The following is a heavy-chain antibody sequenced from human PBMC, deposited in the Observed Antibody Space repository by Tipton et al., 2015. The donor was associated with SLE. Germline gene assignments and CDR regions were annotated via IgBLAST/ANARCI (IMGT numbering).Heavy chain of an antibody. J-gene: IGHJ4*02. CDR3: TRDGGVGATVW. CDR2: MYNSGSS. D-gene: IGHD1-26*01. CDR1: GGSTSTHY. V-gene: IGHV4-59*11. Sequence: TLSLTCTVSGGSTSTHYWNWIRQPPGKGLEWIGYMYNSGSSNYNPSLKSRVTISGDTSKNQFSLKLRSVTAADTAVYYCTRDGGVGATVWWGQGTLVTVSS.